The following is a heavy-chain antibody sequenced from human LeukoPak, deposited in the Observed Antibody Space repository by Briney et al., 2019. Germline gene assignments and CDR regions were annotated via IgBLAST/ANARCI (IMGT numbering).Heavy chain of an antibody. J-gene: IGHJ5*02. V-gene: IGHV3-48*03. Sequence: GGSLRLSCAASGFNFSIYEMNWVRQAPGKGLEWVSYISSTGTTIHYADSVKGRFTTSRDNAKNSLYLQMNSLRGEDTAVYYCARVDYGSGSYDNWFDPWGQGILVTVSS. CDR2: ISSTGTTI. CDR1: GFNFSIYE. D-gene: IGHD3-10*01. CDR3: ARVDYGSGSYDNWFDP.